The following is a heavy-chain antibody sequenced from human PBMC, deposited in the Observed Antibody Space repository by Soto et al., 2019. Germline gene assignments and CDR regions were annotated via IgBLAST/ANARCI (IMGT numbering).Heavy chain of an antibody. CDR2: VSGSGGST. CDR1: GFTFSSYA. V-gene: IGHV3-23*01. D-gene: IGHD6-13*01. Sequence: PGGPLRLSCAASGFTFSSYAMRWVRQAPGKGLDWVSAVSGSGGSTYYADSVKGRFTISRDNSKNTLYLQMNSLGVEDTAVYYCEKATATACTSSWFDPGGQGTLVTVSS. CDR3: EKATATACTSSWFDP. J-gene: IGHJ5*02.